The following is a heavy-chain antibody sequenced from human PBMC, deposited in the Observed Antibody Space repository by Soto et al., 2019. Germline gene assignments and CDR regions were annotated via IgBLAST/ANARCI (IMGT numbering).Heavy chain of an antibody. D-gene: IGHD2-21*02. CDR3: ARHIVVVTAIRGPDFDY. CDR1: GGTFISYA. CDR2: IIPIFGTA. J-gene: IGHJ4*02. V-gene: IGHV1-69*13. Sequence: ASVKVSCKASGGTFISYAISWVRQAPGQGLEWMGGIIPIFGTANYAQKFQGRVTITADESTSKAYMELSSLRSEDTAVYYCARHIVVVTAIRGPDFDYWGQGTLVTVSS.